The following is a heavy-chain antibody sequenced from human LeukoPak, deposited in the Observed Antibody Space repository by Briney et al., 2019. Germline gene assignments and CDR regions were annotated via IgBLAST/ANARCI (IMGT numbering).Heavy chain of an antibody. CDR1: GGSFSGYY. J-gene: IGHJ4*02. Sequence: SETLSLTCAVYGGSFSGYYWSWIRQPPGKGLEWIGEINHSGSTNYNPSLKSRVTISVDTSKNQFSLKLSSVTAADTAVYYCARARYSGSWYRRYFDYWGQGTLVTVSS. CDR3: ARARYSGSWYRRYFDY. V-gene: IGHV4-34*01. CDR2: INHSGST. D-gene: IGHD6-13*01.